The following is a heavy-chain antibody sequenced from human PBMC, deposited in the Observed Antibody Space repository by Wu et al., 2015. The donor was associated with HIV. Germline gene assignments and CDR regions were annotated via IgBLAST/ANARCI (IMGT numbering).Heavy chain of an antibody. CDR1: GGTFSSYA. Sequence: QVQLVQSGAEVKKPGSSVKVSCKASGGTFSSYAISWVRQAPGQGLEWMGGIIPIFGTANYAQKFQGRVTITADESTSTAYMELSSLRSEDTAVYYCARGVSGYSSGWFDYMDVWGKGTTVTVSS. CDR3: ARGVSGYSSGWFDYMDV. J-gene: IGHJ6*03. CDR2: IIPIFGTA. V-gene: IGHV1-69*12. D-gene: IGHD6-19*01.